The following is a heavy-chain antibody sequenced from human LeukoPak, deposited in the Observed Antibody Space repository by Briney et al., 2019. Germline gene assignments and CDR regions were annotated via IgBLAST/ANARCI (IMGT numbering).Heavy chain of an antibody. CDR1: GGSISSYY. CDR2: IYYSGST. CDR3: ARSSWYGYYYYYYGMDV. Sequence: PSETLSLTCTVSGGSISSYYWSWIRQPPGKGLEWIGYIYYSGSTNYNPSLKSRVTISVDTSKNQFSLKLSSVTAADTAVYYCARSSWYGYYYYYYGMDVWGQGTTVTVSS. V-gene: IGHV4-59*08. D-gene: IGHD6-13*01. J-gene: IGHJ6*02.